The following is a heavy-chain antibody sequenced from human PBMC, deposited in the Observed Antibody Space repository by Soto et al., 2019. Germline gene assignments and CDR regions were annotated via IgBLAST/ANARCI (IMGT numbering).Heavy chain of an antibody. V-gene: IGHV3-23*01. CDR2: ISGSAGTT. CDR3: AKEMTEAVGLDTFDI. Sequence: EVPLLESGGGLVQPGGSLRLSCAASGFTFSSYAMSWVRQAPGKGLECVSGISGSAGTTYNADSLKGRFTISRDNSRNTLYLQMNSLSAEDTAVYYCAKEMTEAVGLDTFDIWGQGTMVTVAS. J-gene: IGHJ3*02. CDR1: GFTFSSYA.